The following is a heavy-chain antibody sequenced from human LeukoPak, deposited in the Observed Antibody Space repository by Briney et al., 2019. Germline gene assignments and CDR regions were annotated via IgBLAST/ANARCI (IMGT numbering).Heavy chain of an antibody. CDR2: INQDGSEK. CDR1: GFSFSSYW. V-gene: IGHV3-7*03. Sequence: PAESLTLSCAASGFSFSSYWMSWVRQPPWKGLEWVAKINQDGSEKYYVDSMKGRFTISSNNAKTPLYLQMNSLRAEDTAVYYCARDWLGFRGYYGSGSYYSNYFDYWGQGTLVTVSS. CDR3: ARDWLGFRGYYGSGSYYSNYFDY. J-gene: IGHJ4*02. D-gene: IGHD3-10*01.